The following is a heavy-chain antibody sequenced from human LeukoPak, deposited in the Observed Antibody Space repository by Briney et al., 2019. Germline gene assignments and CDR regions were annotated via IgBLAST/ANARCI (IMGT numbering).Heavy chain of an antibody. CDR3: ARVKTWPL. V-gene: IGHV3-74*01. Sequence: LAGGSLRLSCAASGFTFSSSWMHWVRQAPGKGLVWVLRIKGDGSTTNYADSVKGRFTISRDNAKNTLYLQMSSLRAEDTAVYYCARVKTWPLGGRGTLVTVS. J-gene: IGHJ2*01. CDR1: GFTFSSSW. CDR2: IKGDGSTT.